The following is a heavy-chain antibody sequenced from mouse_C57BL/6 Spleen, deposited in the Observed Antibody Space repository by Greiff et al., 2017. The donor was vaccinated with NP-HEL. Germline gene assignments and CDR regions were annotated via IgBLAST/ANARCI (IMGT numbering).Heavy chain of an antibody. Sequence: EVQGVESGGGLVQPGGSLSLSCAASGFTLTDYYMSWVRQPPGKALEWLGFIRNKANGYTTEYSASVKGRFTISRDNSQSILYLQMNALRAEDSATYYCARPVVPYWYFDVWGTGTTVTVSS. V-gene: IGHV7-3*01. J-gene: IGHJ1*03. D-gene: IGHD1-1*01. CDR3: ARPVVPYWYFDV. CDR1: GFTLTDYY. CDR2: IRNKANGYTT.